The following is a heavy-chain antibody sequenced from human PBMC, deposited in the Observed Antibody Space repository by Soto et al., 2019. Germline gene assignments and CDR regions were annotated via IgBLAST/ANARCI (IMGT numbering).Heavy chain of an antibody. CDR1: GFTFSSYG. CDR3: AREEEGATIFGVVSRPYYYYGMDV. Sequence: GGSLRLSCAASGFTFSSYGMHWVRQAPGKGLEWVAVIWYDGSNKYYADSVKGQFTISRDNSKNTLYLQMNSLRAEDTAVYYCAREEEGATIFGVVSRPYYYYGMDVWGQGTTVTVSS. CDR2: IWYDGSNK. J-gene: IGHJ6*02. V-gene: IGHV3-33*01. D-gene: IGHD3-3*01.